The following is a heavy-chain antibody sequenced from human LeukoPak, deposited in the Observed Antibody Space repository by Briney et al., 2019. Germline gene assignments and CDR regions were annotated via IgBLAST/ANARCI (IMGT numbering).Heavy chain of an antibody. CDR1: GGSFSGYY. D-gene: IGHD6-19*01. J-gene: IGHJ4*02. CDR2: INHSGST. Sequence: SETLSLTCVVYGGSFSGYYWSWIRQPPGRGLEWIGEINHSGSTNYNPSLKSRVTISVDTSKNQFSLKVGSVTAADTAVYYCASGYSSGWTNNWGQGTLVTVSS. V-gene: IGHV4-34*01. CDR3: ASGYSSGWTNN.